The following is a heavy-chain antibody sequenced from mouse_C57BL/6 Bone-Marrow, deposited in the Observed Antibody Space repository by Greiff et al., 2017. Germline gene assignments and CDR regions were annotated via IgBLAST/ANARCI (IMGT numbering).Heavy chain of an antibody. CDR2: IDTSDSYT. J-gene: IGHJ4*01. CDR1: GYTFTSYW. CDR3: ARSYDGYYAMDY. Sequence: VQLQQPGAELVMPGASVKLSCKASGYTFTSYWMHWVKQRPGQGLEWIGEIDTSDSYTNYNQKFKGKSTLTVDKSSSTAYMQLSSLTSEDSAVYYCARSYDGYYAMDYWGQGTSVTVSS. V-gene: IGHV1-69*01. D-gene: IGHD2-3*01.